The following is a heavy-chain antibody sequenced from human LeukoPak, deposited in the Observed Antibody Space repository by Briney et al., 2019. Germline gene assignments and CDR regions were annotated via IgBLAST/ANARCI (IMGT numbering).Heavy chain of an antibody. V-gene: IGHV3-7*01. CDR3: AREGAYSSSSDVDY. D-gene: IGHD6-6*01. J-gene: IGHJ4*02. Sequence: GGSLRLSCAASGFTFSSYAMSWGRQAPGKGLEWVANIKQDGSAKYYVDSVKGRFTISGDNVKNALYLQMSSLRAEDTAVYYCAREGAYSSSSDVDYWGQGTLVTVSS. CDR2: IKQDGSAK. CDR1: GFTFSSYA.